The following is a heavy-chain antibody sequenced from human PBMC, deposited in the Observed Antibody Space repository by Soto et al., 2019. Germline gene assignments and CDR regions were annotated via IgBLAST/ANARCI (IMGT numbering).Heavy chain of an antibody. D-gene: IGHD5-12*01. CDR2: INPDGGTT. Sequence: GASVKVSCKAFGYSFTDYFVHWVRQAPGQGPEWMGIINPDGGTTGYAQKFQGRVTLTSDTSTNTLYMELRSLRSDDTAVYYCARGMGGSGYDYYYYGMDVWGQGTTVTVSS. CDR1: GYSFTDYF. CDR3: ARGMGGSGYDYYYYGMDV. J-gene: IGHJ6*02. V-gene: IGHV1-46*01.